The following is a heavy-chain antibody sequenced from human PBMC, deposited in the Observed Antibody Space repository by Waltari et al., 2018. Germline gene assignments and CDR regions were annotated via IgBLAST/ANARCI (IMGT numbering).Heavy chain of an antibody. J-gene: IGHJ4*02. CDR3: ARQRSNSDFDY. V-gene: IGHV4-59*08. CDR1: GGSISSYY. Sequence: QVQLQESGPGLVKPSETLSLTCTVPGGSISSYYWSWIRQPPGKGLEWIGYIYYSGSTNYNPSLKSRVTISVDTSKNQFSLKLSSVTAADTAVYYCARQRSNSDFDYWGQGTLVTVSS. CDR2: IYYSGST. D-gene: IGHD4-4*01.